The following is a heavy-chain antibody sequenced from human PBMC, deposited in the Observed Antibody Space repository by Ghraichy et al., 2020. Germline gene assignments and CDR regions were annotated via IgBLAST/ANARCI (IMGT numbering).Heavy chain of an antibody. Sequence: GGSLRLSCAASGFTFSSYAMSWVRQAPGKGLEWVSAISGSGGSTYYADSVKGRFTISRDNSKNTLYLQMNSLRAEDTAVYYCAKVKVRSSGWLHAFDIWGQGTMVTVSS. CDR1: GFTFSSYA. D-gene: IGHD6-19*01. V-gene: IGHV3-23*01. CDR3: AKVKVRSSGWLHAFDI. J-gene: IGHJ3*02. CDR2: ISGSGGST.